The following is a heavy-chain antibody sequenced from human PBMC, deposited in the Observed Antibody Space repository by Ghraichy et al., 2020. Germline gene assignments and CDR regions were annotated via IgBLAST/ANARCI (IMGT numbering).Heavy chain of an antibody. CDR1: GFTFSGYN. CDR2: ITSSSRSI. V-gene: IGHV3-48*02. D-gene: IGHD4-23*01. J-gene: IGHJ6*02. CDR3: ARASTVVRFYYYDGLDV. Sequence: GGSLRLSCVGSGFTFSGYNLNWVRQSPGKGLEWVTSITSSSRSIFSADSVKGRFTISRDNAQNSLYLQMNSLRDEDTAVYYCARASTVVRFYYYDGLDVWGQGTTVTVSS.